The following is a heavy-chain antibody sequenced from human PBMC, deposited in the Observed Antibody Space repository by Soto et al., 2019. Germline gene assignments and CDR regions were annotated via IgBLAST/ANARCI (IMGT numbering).Heavy chain of an antibody. CDR1: GYTFTSYD. V-gene: IGHV1-8*01. CDR3: ARVNKATFSKTTGFDY. J-gene: IGHJ4*02. CDR2: MNPNSGNT. D-gene: IGHD4-17*01. Sequence: SVKVSCKASGYTFTSYDINWVRQATGQGLEWMGWMNPNSGNTGYAQKFQGRVTMTRNTSISTAYMELSSLRFEDTAVYYCARVNKATFSKTTGFDYWGQGTLVTVSS.